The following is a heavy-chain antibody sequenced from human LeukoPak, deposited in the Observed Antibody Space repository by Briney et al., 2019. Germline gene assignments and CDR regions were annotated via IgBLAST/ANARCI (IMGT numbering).Heavy chain of an antibody. Sequence: GGSLRLSCAASGFTFRNYAMYWVRQAPGKGLEWVSLISGNGGDTDSADSVKGRFTISRDNSKNTLYLQLNSLRADDTAVYYCAKEGEHYYDGRRWVTQYYFDHWGQGTLVNVSS. D-gene: IGHD3-22*01. CDR3: AKEGEHYYDGRRWVTQYYFDH. J-gene: IGHJ4*02. V-gene: IGHV3-23*01. CDR2: ISGNGGDT. CDR1: GFTFRNYA.